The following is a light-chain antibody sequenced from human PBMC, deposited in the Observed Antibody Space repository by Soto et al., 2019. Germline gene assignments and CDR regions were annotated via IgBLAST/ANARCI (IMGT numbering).Light chain of an antibody. CDR1: SSDVGNYNL. Sequence: QSVLTQPASVSGSRGQSMTISCTGTSSDVGNYNLVSWYQQHPGKAPKLIIYATSKRPSGVSNRYSGSKSGNTASLSISGLQAEDEANYYCCSYAGSKTFTFGGGTKVTVL. CDR2: ATS. CDR3: CSYAGSKTFT. J-gene: IGLJ2*01. V-gene: IGLV2-23*02.